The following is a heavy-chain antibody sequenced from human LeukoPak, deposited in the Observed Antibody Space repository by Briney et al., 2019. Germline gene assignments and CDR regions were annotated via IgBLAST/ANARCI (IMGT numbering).Heavy chain of an antibody. Sequence: SETLSLTCTVSGGSISSGIYYWSWIRQPAGKGLEWIGRIYTSGSTNYHPSLKSRVTMSVDTSKTQFFLKLSSVTAADTAVYYCARDLDYYDRTYAYDVWGRGTMVTVSS. CDR1: GGSISSGIYY. D-gene: IGHD3-16*01. V-gene: IGHV4-61*02. J-gene: IGHJ3*01. CDR2: IYTSGST. CDR3: ARDLDYYDRTYAYDV.